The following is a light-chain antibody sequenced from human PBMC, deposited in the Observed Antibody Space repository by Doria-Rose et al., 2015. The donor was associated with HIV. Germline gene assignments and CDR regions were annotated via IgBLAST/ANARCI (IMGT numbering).Light chain of an antibody. V-gene: IGLV2-14*03. CDR3: NSYTASGHVV. CDR2: DVI. J-gene: IGLJ2*01. Sequence: QSVLTQPASLSGSPGQSITISCKGTSSDLSGYNSVSWYQRYPGKAPKVIIYDVIRRPSDVSYRFSASKSGNTASLTISGLQPEDEAYYYCNSYTASGHVVFGGGTKLTVL. CDR1: SSDLSGYNS.